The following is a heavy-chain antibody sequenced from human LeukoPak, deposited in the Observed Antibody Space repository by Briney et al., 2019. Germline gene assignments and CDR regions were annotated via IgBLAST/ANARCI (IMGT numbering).Heavy chain of an antibody. J-gene: IGHJ4*02. Sequence: GGSLRLSCAASGFTFSSYGMHWVRQAPGKGLEWVAIIWYDGSNKYYADSVKGRFTVSKDNSKNTLYLQMNSLRAEDTAVYYCAKVGGAAADHFDYWGQGTLVTVSS. CDR1: GFTFSSYG. CDR3: AKVGGAAADHFDY. CDR2: IWYDGSNK. D-gene: IGHD6-13*01. V-gene: IGHV3-30*02.